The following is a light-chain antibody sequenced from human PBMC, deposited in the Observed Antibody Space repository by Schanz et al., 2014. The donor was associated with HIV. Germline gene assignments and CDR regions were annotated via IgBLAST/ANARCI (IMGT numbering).Light chain of an antibody. Sequence: QSVLTQPPSVSGAPGQRVTISCTGSSSNIGSNTVNWYQQFPGTAPKLLIQSDTQRPSGVPARFSGSKSGASASLTITGLQAEDEADYYCQTYDSGVNGVVFGGGTKLTVL. V-gene: IGLV1-40*01. CDR1: SSNIGSNT. CDR2: SDT. J-gene: IGLJ3*02. CDR3: QTYDSGVNGVV.